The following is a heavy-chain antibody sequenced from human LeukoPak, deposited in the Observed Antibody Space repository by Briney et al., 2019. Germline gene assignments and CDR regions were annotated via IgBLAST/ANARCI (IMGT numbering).Heavy chain of an antibody. V-gene: IGHV1-2*02. CDR3: ARVIEYSGYDFRFDY. CDR2: VNPNSGGT. CDR1: GYTFTGYY. J-gene: IGHJ4*02. D-gene: IGHD5-12*01. Sequence: ASVKVSCKASGYTFTGYYMHWVRQAPGQRLEWMGWVNPNSGGTKYAQKFQGRVTMTRDTSISTAYMELSRLTSDDTAVYYCARVIEYSGYDFRFDYWGQGTLVTVSS.